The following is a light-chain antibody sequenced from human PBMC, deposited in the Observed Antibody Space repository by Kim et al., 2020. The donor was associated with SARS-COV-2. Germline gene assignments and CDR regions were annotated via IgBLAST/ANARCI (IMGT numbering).Light chain of an antibody. J-gene: IGLJ3*02. CDR1: ELGDKY. CDR3: QVWVSSTVV. CDR2: QDA. V-gene: IGLV3-1*01. Sequence: SYELTQPPSVSVSPGQTASITCSGDELGDKYASWYQQKPGQSPVVVIYQDAKRPSGIPERFSGSNSGNTATLTISGTQAMDEADYYCQVWVSSTVVFGGGTKLTVL.